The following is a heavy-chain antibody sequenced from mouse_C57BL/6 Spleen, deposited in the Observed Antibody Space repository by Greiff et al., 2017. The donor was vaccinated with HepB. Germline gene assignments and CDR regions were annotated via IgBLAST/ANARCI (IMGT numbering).Heavy chain of an antibody. V-gene: IGHV14-1*01. D-gene: IGHD2-4*01. CDR1: GFNIKDYY. CDR2: IDPEDGDT. CDR3: TLYDYDGYWYFDV. Sequence: EVQLQQSGAELVRPGASVKLSCTASGFNIKDYYMHWVKQRPEQGLEWIGRIDPEDGDTEYAPKFQGKATMTADTSSNTAYLQLSSLTSEDTAVYYCTLYDYDGYWYFDVWGTGTTVTVSS. J-gene: IGHJ1*03.